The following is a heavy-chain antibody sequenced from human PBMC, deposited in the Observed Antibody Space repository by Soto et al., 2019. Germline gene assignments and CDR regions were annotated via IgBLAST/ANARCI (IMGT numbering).Heavy chain of an antibody. Sequence: QVQLQESGPGLVKPSETMSLTCTVSGVSISNSYCSWVRQPPGKGLEWIGHIWTSGSTDYNPSLRSRITMSVDTSKNPVSLKLNSVTATDTAVYYCARGGGSYTTGWYNDYWGQGTLVTVSS. D-gene: IGHD6-19*01. CDR3: ARGGGSYTTGWYNDY. J-gene: IGHJ4*02. CDR2: IWTSGST. CDR1: GVSISNSY. V-gene: IGHV4-4*08.